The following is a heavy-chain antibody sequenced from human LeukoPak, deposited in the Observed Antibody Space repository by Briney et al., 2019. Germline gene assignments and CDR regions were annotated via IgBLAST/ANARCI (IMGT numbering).Heavy chain of an antibody. CDR3: AREVVEMATIRYWYFDY. Sequence: GSSVKVSCKASGGTFSSYAISWVRQAPGQGLEWMGRNIPILGIANYAQKFQGRVTITAGKSTSTAYMELSSLRSEDTAVYYCAREVVEMATIRYWYFDYWGQGTLVTVSS. D-gene: IGHD5-24*01. J-gene: IGHJ4*02. V-gene: IGHV1-69*04. CDR1: GGTFSSYA. CDR2: NIPILGIA.